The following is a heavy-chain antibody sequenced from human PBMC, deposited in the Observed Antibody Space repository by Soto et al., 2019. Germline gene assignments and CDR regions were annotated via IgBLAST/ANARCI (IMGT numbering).Heavy chain of an antibody. Sequence: TCAVSGGSISSSNWWSWVRQPPGKGLEWIGEIYHSGSTNYNPSLKRRVTISVDKSKNQFSLKLSSVTAADTAVYYCARVKASGVNFDYWGQGTLVTVSS. D-gene: IGHD3-10*01. J-gene: IGHJ4*02. CDR1: GGSISSSNW. CDR3: ARVKASGVNFDY. V-gene: IGHV4-4*02. CDR2: IYHSGST.